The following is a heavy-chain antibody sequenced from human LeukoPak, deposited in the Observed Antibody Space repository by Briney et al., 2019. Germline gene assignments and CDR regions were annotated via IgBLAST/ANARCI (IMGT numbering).Heavy chain of an antibody. Sequence: PGGSLRLSCAASGFTFSDYAMSWVRQAPGKGLEWVSYISSSGSTIYYADSVKGRFTISRDNAKNSLYLQMNSLRAEDTAVYYCARAGYYYDSSGYYPIDYWGQGTLVTVSS. V-gene: IGHV3-11*01. D-gene: IGHD3-22*01. CDR1: GFTFSDYA. J-gene: IGHJ4*02. CDR2: ISSSGSTI. CDR3: ARAGYYYDSSGYYPIDY.